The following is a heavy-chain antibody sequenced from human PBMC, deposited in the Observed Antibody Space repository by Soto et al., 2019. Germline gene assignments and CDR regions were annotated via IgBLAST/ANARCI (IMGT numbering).Heavy chain of an antibody. CDR2: ISGSGGDT. Sequence: EVQLLESGGNLVQPGGSLRLSCAASGLIFSDYAMSWVRQASGKGLECVACISGSGGDTFYADSVKGRFTISRDNSKNTLSLHMNSLRVDDTAVYFCAKDRFGIVGPVDYWGQGTLVTVSS. CDR1: GLIFSDYA. D-gene: IGHD1-26*01. V-gene: IGHV3-23*01. CDR3: AKDRFGIVGPVDY. J-gene: IGHJ4*02.